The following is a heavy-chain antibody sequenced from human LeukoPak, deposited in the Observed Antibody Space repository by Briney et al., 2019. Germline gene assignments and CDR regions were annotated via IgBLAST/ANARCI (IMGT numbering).Heavy chain of an antibody. Sequence: GGSLRLSCAASGFTFSSYAMSWVRQAPGKGLEGVGFIRSKAYGGTTEYAASVKGRFTISRDDSKSIAYLQMNSLKTEDTAVYYCTRAGSTRDGYHTDYWGQGTLVTVSS. CDR1: GFTFSSYA. V-gene: IGHV3-49*04. D-gene: IGHD5-24*01. J-gene: IGHJ4*02. CDR2: IRSKAYGGTT. CDR3: TRAGSTRDGYHTDY.